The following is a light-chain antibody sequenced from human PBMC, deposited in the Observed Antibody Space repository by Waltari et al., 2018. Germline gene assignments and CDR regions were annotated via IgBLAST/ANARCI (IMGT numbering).Light chain of an antibody. CDR1: QSISTW. CDR3: QQGLT. Sequence: DIQMTQSPSTLSASVGDRVTITCRASQSISTWLAWYQQKPGKAPDLLIYKASLLESGVPSSFSGSGSGTEFTLTISSLQPDDFATYYCQQGLTFGGGTKVEIQ. V-gene: IGKV1-5*03. J-gene: IGKJ4*01. CDR2: KAS.